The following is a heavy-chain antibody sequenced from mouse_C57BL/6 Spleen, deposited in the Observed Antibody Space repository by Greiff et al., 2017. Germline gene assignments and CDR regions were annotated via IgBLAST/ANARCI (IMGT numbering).Heavy chain of an antibody. CDR3: ARGRASYYGSSPWFAY. Sequence: QVQLQQSGAELMKPGASVKLSCKATGYTFTGYWIEWVKQRPGHGLEWIGEILPGSGSTNYNEKFKGKATFTADTSSNTAYMQLSSLTTEDSAIYYCARGRASYYGSSPWFAYGGQGTLVTVSA. V-gene: IGHV1-9*01. CDR2: ILPGSGST. CDR1: GYTFTGYW. J-gene: IGHJ3*01. D-gene: IGHD1-1*01.